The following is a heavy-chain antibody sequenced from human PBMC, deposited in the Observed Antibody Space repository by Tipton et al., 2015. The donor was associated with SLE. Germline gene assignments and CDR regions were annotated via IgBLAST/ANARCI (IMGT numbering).Heavy chain of an antibody. CDR3: ARELAVRGVDAFDI. J-gene: IGHJ3*02. V-gene: IGHV4-59*11. D-gene: IGHD3-10*01. CDR2: IYYSGST. CDR1: GGSISSHY. Sequence: TLSLTCTVSGGSISSHYWSWIRQPPGKGLEWIGYIYYSGSTNYNPSLKSRVTISVDTSKNQFSLKLSSVTAADTAVYYCARELAVRGVDAFDIWGQGIMVTVSS.